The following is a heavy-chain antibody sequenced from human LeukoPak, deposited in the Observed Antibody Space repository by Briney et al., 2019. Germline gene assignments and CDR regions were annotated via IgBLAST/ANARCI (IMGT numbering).Heavy chain of an antibody. V-gene: IGHV1-2*06. Sequence: ASVKVSCKASGHTFTGYYMHWVRQAPGQGLEWMGRINPNSGGTNYAQKFQGRVTMTRDTSISTAYMELSRLRSDDTALYYCARVSTYDILTGYYIRSNAFDIWGQGTMVTVSS. D-gene: IGHD3-9*01. CDR1: GHTFTGYY. J-gene: IGHJ3*02. CDR3: ARVSTYDILTGYYIRSNAFDI. CDR2: INPNSGGT.